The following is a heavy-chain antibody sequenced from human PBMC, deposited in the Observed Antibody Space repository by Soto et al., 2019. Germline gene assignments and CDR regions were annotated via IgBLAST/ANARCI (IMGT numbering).Heavy chain of an antibody. D-gene: IGHD2-2*01. CDR1: GFTFSDEN. Sequence: PGGSLRLSCSASGFTFSDENMSWVRQVPGKGLEWASGISGGGSYIFYADSVQGRFSISRDNPKNSLFLEMNSLRVEDTAVYYCARDSDCHSTSCFFPPHVWGQGTTVTVSS. V-gene: IGHV3-21*06. CDR2: ISGGGSYI. J-gene: IGHJ6*02. CDR3: ARDSDCHSTSCFFPPHV.